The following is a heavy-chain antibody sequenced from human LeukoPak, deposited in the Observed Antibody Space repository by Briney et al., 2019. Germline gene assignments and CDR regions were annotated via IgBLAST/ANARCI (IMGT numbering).Heavy chain of an antibody. CDR1: GFTFSSYA. CDR3: TRLRERITIFGVVDWFDP. V-gene: IGHV3-23*01. CDR2: ISGSGGST. J-gene: IGHJ5*02. D-gene: IGHD3-3*01. Sequence: PGGSLRLSCAASGFTFSSYAMGWVRQAPGKGLEWVSAISGSGGSTYYADSVKGRFTISRDNSKNTLYLQMNSLKTEDTAVYYCTRLRERITIFGVVDWFDPWGQGTLVTVSS.